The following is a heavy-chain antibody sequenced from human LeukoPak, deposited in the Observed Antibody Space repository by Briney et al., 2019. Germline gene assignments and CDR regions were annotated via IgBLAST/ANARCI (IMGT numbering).Heavy chain of an antibody. Sequence: GGSLRLSCAASGFTFSNYWMSWVRQTPGKGLEWVANIKKDGSEKYYVDSVKGRFTISKDNAKNSVYLQMNSLRAEDTAVCYCAKLSTAVAGQDRWGQGTLVTVSS. J-gene: IGHJ5*02. CDR2: IKKDGSEK. D-gene: IGHD6-19*01. CDR3: AKLSTAVAGQDR. CDR1: GFTFSNYW. V-gene: IGHV3-7*01.